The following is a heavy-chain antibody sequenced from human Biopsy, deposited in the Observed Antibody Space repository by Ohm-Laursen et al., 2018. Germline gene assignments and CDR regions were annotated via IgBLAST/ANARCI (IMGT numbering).Heavy chain of an antibody. CDR1: GGSMSSYY. J-gene: IGHJ6*02. D-gene: IGHD2/OR15-2a*01. CDR2: IYNSGST. Sequence: SDTLSLTCTVSGGSMSSYYWTWIRQPPGKGLEWIGYIYNSGSTNYNPSLKSRVTISVDTSKNQFSLRLNSVTAADTAVYYCARATNSTGWPYYYIYGMDVWGQGTTVTVSS. V-gene: IGHV4-59*07. CDR3: ARATNSTGWPYYYIYGMDV.